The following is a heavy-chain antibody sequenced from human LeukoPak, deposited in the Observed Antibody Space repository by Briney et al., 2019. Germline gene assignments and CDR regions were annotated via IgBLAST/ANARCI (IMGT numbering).Heavy chain of an antibody. D-gene: IGHD6-19*01. CDR3: ARDFSSGIPYYYYYGMDV. J-gene: IGHJ6*02. CDR1: GYTFTSYG. V-gene: IGHV1-18*01. CDR2: ISAYNGNT. Sequence: GASVKVSCTASGYTFTSYGISWVRQAPRQGLEWMGWISAYNGNTNNAQKLQGRVTMTTDTSTSTAYMELRSLRSDDTAVYYCARDFSSGIPYYYYYGMDVWGQGTTVTVSS.